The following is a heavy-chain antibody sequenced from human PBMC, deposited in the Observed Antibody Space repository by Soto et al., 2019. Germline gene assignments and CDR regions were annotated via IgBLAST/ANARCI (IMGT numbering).Heavy chain of an antibody. D-gene: IGHD6-19*01. CDR2: IIPILGIA. Sequence: QVQLVQSGAEVKKPGSSVKVSCKASGGTFSSYTISWVRQAPGQGLEWMGRIIPILGIANYAQKFQGRVTITADKSTSTAYRELSSLRSEDTAVYYCARDLRGSGWYSDYWGQGTLVTVSS. CDR3: ARDLRGSGWYSDY. V-gene: IGHV1-69*08. J-gene: IGHJ4*02. CDR1: GGTFSSYT.